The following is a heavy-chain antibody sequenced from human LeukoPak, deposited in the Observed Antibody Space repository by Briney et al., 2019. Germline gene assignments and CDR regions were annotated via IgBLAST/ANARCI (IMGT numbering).Heavy chain of an antibody. J-gene: IGHJ5*02. CDR2: INHSGST. CDR1: GGSFSGYY. CDR3: ARMNYVWGCYLFDP. D-gene: IGHD3-16*01. V-gene: IGHV4-34*01. Sequence: SETLSLTCAVYGGSFSGYYWSWIRQPPGKGLEWIGEINHSGSTNYNPSLKSRVTISVDTSKNQFSLKLSSVTAADTAVYYCARMNYVWGCYLFDPWGQGTLVTVSS.